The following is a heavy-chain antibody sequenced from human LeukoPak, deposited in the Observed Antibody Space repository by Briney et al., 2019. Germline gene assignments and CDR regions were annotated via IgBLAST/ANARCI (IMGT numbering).Heavy chain of an antibody. J-gene: IGHJ4*02. D-gene: IGHD1-1*01. CDR1: GYTFTGYY. V-gene: IGHV1-2*02. Sequence: VASVKVSCKASGYTFTGYYMHWVRQAPGQGLEWMGWINPNSGGTNYAQKLQGRVTMTRDTSISTAYMELSRLRSDDTAVYYCAREGVDWNHSVYYFDYWGQGTLVTVSS. CDR3: AREGVDWNHSVYYFDY. CDR2: INPNSGGT.